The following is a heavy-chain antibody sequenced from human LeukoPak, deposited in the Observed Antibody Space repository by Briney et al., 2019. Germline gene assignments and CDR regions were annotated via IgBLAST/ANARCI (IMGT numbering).Heavy chain of an antibody. CDR2: IYSSGST. V-gene: IGHV4-4*07. CDR3: ALHLRAVAGTPSDY. CDR1: GGSINSFY. Sequence: SETLSLTCTVSGGSINSFYWTWIRQPAGKGLEWIGRIYSSGSTNFNPSLKSRVTMSVDTSKNQFSLRLSSVTAADTAVYYCALHLRAVAGTPSDYWGQGTLVTVSS. J-gene: IGHJ4*02. D-gene: IGHD6-19*01.